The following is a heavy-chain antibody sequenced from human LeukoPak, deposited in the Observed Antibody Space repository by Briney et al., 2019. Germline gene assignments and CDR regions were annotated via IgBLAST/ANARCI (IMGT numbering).Heavy chain of an antibody. V-gene: IGHV1-24*01. CDR1: GYTLTELS. Sequence: ASVKVSCKVSGYTLTELSMHWVRQAPGKGLEWMGGFDPEDGETIYAQKFQGRVTVTEDTSTDTAYMELSSLRSEDTAVYYCATEGYYDSSGYYFDWGQGTLVTVSS. J-gene: IGHJ4*02. D-gene: IGHD3-22*01. CDR2: FDPEDGET. CDR3: ATEGYYDSSGYYFD.